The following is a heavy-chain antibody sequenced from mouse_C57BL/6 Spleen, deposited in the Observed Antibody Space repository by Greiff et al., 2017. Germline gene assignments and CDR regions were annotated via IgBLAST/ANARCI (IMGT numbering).Heavy chain of an antibody. J-gene: IGHJ4*01. CDR1: GYTFTSYW. CDR3: AIGGYDEGGYAMDY. Sequence: QVQLQQPGAELVKPGASVKVSCKASGYTFTSYWMHWVKQRPGQGLEWIGRIHPSDSDTNYNQKFKGKATLTVDKSSSTAYMQLSSRTSEDSAVYYCAIGGYDEGGYAMDYWGQGTSVTVSS. V-gene: IGHV1-74*01. D-gene: IGHD2-2*01. CDR2: IHPSDSDT.